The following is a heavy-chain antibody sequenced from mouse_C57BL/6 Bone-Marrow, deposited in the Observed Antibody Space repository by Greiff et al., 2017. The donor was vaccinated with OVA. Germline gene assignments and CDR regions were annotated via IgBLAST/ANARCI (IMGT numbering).Heavy chain of an antibody. Sequence: QVQLQQPGAELVKPGASVKLSCKASGYTFTSYWMHWVKQRPGQGLEWIGMIHHKSGSTNYNEKFKRKVTLTVDKSSSTAYMQLSSLTSEDSAVYDCARRRSPYAMDYWGQGTSVTVSA. J-gene: IGHJ4*01. CDR1: GYTFTSYW. V-gene: IGHV1-64*01. CDR2: IHHKSGST. CDR3: ARRRSPYAMDY.